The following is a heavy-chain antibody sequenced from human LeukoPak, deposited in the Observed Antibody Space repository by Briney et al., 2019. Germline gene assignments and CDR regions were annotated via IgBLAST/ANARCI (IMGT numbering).Heavy chain of an antibody. CDR2: IYHSGST. CDR1: GGSISSSNW. J-gene: IGHJ5*02. CDR3: ARDLWSIGDRWFDP. Sequence: SGTLSLTCAVSGGSISSSNWWSWVRQPPGKGLEWIEEIYHSGSTNYNPSLKSRVTISVDKSKNQFSLKLSSATAADTAVYYCARDLWSIGDRWFDPWGQGTLVTVSS. V-gene: IGHV4-4*02. D-gene: IGHD2-21*01.